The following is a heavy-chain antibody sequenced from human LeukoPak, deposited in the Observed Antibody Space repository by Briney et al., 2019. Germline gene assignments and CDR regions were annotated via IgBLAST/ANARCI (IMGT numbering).Heavy chain of an antibody. J-gene: IGHJ5*02. CDR3: ARGGYDFWSGYSPYNWFDP. D-gene: IGHD3-3*01. CDR1: GYTFTGYY. Sequence: ASVKVSCKAFGYTFTGYYMHWVRQAPGQGLEWMGWINPNSGGTNYAQKFQGRVTMTRDTSISTAYMELSRLRSDDTAVYYCARGGYDFWSGYSPYNWFDPWGQGTLVTVSS. CDR2: INPNSGGT. V-gene: IGHV1-2*02.